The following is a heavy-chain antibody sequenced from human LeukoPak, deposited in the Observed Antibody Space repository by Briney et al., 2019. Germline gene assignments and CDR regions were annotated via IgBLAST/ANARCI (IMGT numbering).Heavy chain of an antibody. D-gene: IGHD6-19*01. Sequence: SETLSLTCTVSGGSISSDYWSWVRQPPGKGLEWIGYIYTSGSNHYNPTLKSRVTISGDTSKNQFSLKLSSVTAADTAVYYCARQKAGNCFDPWGQGTPVTVSS. J-gene: IGHJ5*02. CDR1: GGSISSDY. V-gene: IGHV4-4*09. CDR2: IYTSGSN. CDR3: ARQKAGNCFDP.